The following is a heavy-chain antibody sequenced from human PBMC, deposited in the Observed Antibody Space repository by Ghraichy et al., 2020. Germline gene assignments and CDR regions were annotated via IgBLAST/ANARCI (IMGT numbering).Heavy chain of an antibody. CDR3: ARDGGSYSYAEHGMDV. J-gene: IGHJ6*02. Sequence: GGSLRLSCAAAGFTFSSYWMTWVRQAPGKGLEWVANIKQDGSEKYYVDSVKGRFTISRDNAKSSLYLQMNSLRAEDTAVYYCARDGGSYSYAEHGMDVWGQGTTVTVSS. D-gene: IGHD5-18*01. CDR1: GFTFSSYW. CDR2: IKQDGSEK. V-gene: IGHV3-7*03.